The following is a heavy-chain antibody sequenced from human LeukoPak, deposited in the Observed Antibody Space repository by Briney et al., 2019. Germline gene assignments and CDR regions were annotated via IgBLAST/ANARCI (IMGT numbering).Heavy chain of an antibody. J-gene: IGHJ4*02. D-gene: IGHD2-15*01. V-gene: IGHV3-23*01. CDR2: ISGSGDNA. CDR1: GFSFRTYT. Sequence: PGGSLRPSCEASGFSFRTYTMSWVRLAPGKGLEWVSSISGSGDNAFYADSVKGRFALSRDNSKNTLLLQMNSLRADDAAIYFCAKSDCSGPTCYSGLDSWGQGTLVTVSS. CDR3: AKSDCSGPTCYSGLDS.